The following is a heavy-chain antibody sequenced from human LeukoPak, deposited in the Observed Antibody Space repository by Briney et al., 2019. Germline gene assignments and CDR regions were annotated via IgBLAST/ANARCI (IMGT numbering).Heavy chain of an antibody. CDR2: ISSSSSTI. J-gene: IGHJ4*02. D-gene: IGHD3-10*01. CDR1: GFTFSSYS. CDR3: ARVLLWFAGLEDY. V-gene: IGHV3-48*04. Sequence: GGSLRLSCAASGFTFSSYSMNWVRQAPGKGLEWVSYISSSSSTIYYADSVKGRFTISRDNAKNSLYLQMNSLRAEDTAVYYCARVLLWFAGLEDYWGQGTLVTVSS.